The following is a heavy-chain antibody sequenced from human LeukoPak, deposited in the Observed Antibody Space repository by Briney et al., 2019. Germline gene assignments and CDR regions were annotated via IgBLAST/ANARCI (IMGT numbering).Heavy chain of an antibody. Sequence: GGSLRLSCAASGFTVSSNYMSWVCQAPGKGLEWVSIIYSGGSTYYADSVKGRFTISRDNSKNTLYLQVNSLKAEDTAVYYCARTVVAANYDAFDIWGPGTMVTVSS. D-gene: IGHD2-15*01. CDR3: ARTVVAANYDAFDI. V-gene: IGHV3-53*01. CDR2: IYSGGST. CDR1: GFTVSSNY. J-gene: IGHJ3*02.